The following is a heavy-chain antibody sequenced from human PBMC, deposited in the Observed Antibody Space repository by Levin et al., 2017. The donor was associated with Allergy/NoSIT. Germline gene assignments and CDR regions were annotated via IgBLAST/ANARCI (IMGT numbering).Heavy chain of an antibody. J-gene: IGHJ4*02. CDR3: ITGDYFDY. Sequence: NTGGSLRLSCAASGFIFNKAWMNWVRQAPGKGLEWVGRCKSKADGGARDYAAPVKGRFTISRDDSQNTLYLQMNSLTTEDTAVYYCITGDYFDYWGLGTLVTVSS. V-gene: IGHV3-15*01. CDR2: CKSKADGGAR. CDR1: GFIFNKAW.